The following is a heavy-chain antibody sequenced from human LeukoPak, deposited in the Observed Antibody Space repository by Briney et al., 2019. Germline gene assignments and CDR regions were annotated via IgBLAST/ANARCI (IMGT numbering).Heavy chain of an antibody. CDR3: AGLALASRNFFDY. CDR1: GGTFSSHA. D-gene: IGHD5-12*01. V-gene: IGHV1-69*01. J-gene: IGHJ4*02. CDR2: IIPMFGTG. Sequence: SVKVSCKASGGTFSSHAISWVRQAPGQGLEWMGGIIPMFGTGNSAQKFQGRVTITADESTNIAYMKLSSLRSEDTAVYYCAGLALASRNFFDYWGQGTLVTVSS.